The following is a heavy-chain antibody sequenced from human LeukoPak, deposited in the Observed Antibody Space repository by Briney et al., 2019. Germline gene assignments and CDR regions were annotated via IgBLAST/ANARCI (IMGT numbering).Heavy chain of an antibody. CDR3: ARGRYWTFDAFDI. Sequence: GGSLRLSCAASGFTFSSYGMHWVRQAPGKGLEWVAVISYDGSDKYYADSVKGRFTISRDNSKNTLYLQMNSLRAEDTAVYYCARGRYWTFDAFDIRGQGTMVTVSS. V-gene: IGHV3-30*03. CDR1: GFTFSSYG. CDR2: ISYDGSDK. D-gene: IGHD3-9*01. J-gene: IGHJ3*02.